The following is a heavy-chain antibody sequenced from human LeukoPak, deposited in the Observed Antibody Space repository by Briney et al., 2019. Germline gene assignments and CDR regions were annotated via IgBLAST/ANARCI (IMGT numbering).Heavy chain of an antibody. D-gene: IGHD3-3*01. Sequence: PGGSLRLSCAASGFTFSSYSMNWVRQAPGKGLEWVSSISSSSSYIYYADSVKGRFTISRDNAKNSLYLQMNSLRAEDTAVYYCARSHDTIFGVVNAFDYWGQGTLVTVSS. V-gene: IGHV3-21*01. CDR1: GFTFSSYS. CDR2: ISSSSSYI. CDR3: ARSHDTIFGVVNAFDY. J-gene: IGHJ4*02.